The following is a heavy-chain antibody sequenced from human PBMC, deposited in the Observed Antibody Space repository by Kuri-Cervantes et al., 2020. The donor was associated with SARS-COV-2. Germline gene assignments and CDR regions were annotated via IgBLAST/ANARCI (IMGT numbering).Heavy chain of an antibody. J-gene: IGHJ4*02. CDR3: ARQGFSKGGYFDY. CDR2: IYYSGST. CDR1: GGSISSSSYY. V-gene: IGHV4-39*01. Sequence: SETLSLTCTVSGGSISSSSYYWGWIRQPPGKGLEWIGSIYYSGSTYYNPSLKSRVTISVDTSKNQFSLKLSSATAADTAVYYCARQGFSKGGYFDYWGQGTLVTVSS. D-gene: IGHD3-3*01.